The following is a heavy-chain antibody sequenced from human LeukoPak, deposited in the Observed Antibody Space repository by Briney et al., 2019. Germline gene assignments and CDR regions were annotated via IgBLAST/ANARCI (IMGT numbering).Heavy chain of an antibody. D-gene: IGHD3-22*01. CDR1: GFTFDDYA. V-gene: IGHV3-9*01. CDR3: AKDPYYYDSSAAFDI. Sequence: GGSLRLSCAASGFTFDDYAMHWVRQAPGKGLEWVSGISWNSGSIGYADSVKGRFTISRDNAKNSLYLQMNSLRAEDTALYYCAKDPYYYDSSAAFDIWGQGTMVTVSS. CDR2: ISWNSGSI. J-gene: IGHJ3*02.